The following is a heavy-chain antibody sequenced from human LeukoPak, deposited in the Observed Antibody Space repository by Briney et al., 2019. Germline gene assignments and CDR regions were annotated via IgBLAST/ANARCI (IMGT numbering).Heavy chain of an antibody. D-gene: IGHD3-9*01. J-gene: IGHJ6*02. CDR3: AKDHWFLSSKTWYYYGLDV. CDR2: ISYNGSP. V-gene: IGHV4-59*01. CDR1: GGSISNSY. Sequence: PSETLSLTCTVSGGSISNSYWSWIRQPPGKGLEWIGYISYNGSPDYSPSLKSRVTISADTSKNQFSLILSSVTAADTAVYYCAKDHWFLSSKTWYYYGLDVWGQGTTVTVSS.